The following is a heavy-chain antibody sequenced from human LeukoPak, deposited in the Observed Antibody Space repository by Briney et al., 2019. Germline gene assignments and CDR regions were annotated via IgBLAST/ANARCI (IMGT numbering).Heavy chain of an antibody. CDR2: INEGGSGK. J-gene: IGHJ4*02. D-gene: IGHD4-17*01. CDR1: GFVFSSYW. Sequence: PGGSLRLSCAAPGFVFSSYWMTWVRQAPGKGLEWVASINEGGSGKYYVDSVKGRFTISRDNAQKSLYLEMHSLRAEDTAVYYCARAVTSTEGYWGQGTLVTVSS. CDR3: ARAVTSTEGY. V-gene: IGHV3-7*03.